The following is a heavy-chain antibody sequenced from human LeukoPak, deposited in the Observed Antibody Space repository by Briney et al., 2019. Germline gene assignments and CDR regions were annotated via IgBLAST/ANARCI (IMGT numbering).Heavy chain of an antibody. CDR3: ARAEAIYDILSRHLDY. V-gene: IGHV4-61*02. D-gene: IGHD3-9*01. CDR2: IYTSGST. CDR1: GGSISSGSYY. J-gene: IGHJ4*02. Sequence: SETLSLTCTVSGGSISSGSYYWSWIRQPAGKGLEWIGRIYTSGSTNYNPSLKSRVTISVDTSKNQFSLKLSSVTAADTAVYYCARAEAIYDILSRHLDYWGQGTLVTVSS.